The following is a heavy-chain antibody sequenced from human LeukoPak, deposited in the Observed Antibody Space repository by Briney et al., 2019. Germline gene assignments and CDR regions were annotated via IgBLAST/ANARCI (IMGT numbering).Heavy chain of an antibody. J-gene: IGHJ4*02. CDR1: GGSFSGYY. CDR2: INHSGST. D-gene: IGHD3-3*01. CDR3: ARSPYYDFWSGYPLGPYFDY. Sequence: TSETLSLTCAVYGGSFSGYYWSWVRQPPGKGLEWIGEINHSGSTNYNPSLKSRVTISVDTSKNQFSLKLSSVTAADTAVYYCARSPYYDFWSGYPLGPYFDYWGQGTLVTVSS. V-gene: IGHV4-34*01.